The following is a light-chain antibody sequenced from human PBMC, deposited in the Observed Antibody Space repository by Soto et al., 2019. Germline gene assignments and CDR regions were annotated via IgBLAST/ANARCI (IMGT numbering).Light chain of an antibody. CDR2: DAS. V-gene: IGKV3-11*01. Sequence: EIVLTQSPATLSLSPGERATLSCRASQSVSSYLAWYQQKPGQAPRLLIYDASNRVTGIPARFSGSGSGTDFTLTISSLEPEDFAVYYCQQRSNWPPWTFGQGTKVELK. CDR3: QQRSNWPPWT. CDR1: QSVSSY. J-gene: IGKJ1*01.